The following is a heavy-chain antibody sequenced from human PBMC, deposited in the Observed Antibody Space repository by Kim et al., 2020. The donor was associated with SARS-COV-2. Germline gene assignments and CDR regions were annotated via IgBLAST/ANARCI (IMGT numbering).Heavy chain of an antibody. D-gene: IGHD2-8*01. Sequence: GGSLRLSCAASGFTFSSYAMHWVRQAPGKGLEWVAVISYDGSNKYYADSVKGRFTISRDNSKNTLYLQMNSLRAEDTAVYYCARDRDLALNIVLMVYAYRGFDYWGQGTLVTVSS. V-gene: IGHV3-30*04. CDR1: GFTFSSYA. CDR2: ISYDGSNK. CDR3: ARDRDLALNIVLMVYAYRGFDY. J-gene: IGHJ4*02.